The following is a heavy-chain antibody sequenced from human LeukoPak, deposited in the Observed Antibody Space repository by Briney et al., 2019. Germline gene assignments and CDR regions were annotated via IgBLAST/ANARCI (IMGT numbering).Heavy chain of an antibody. Sequence: SETLSLTCTVSGGSISSSSYYWGWIRQPPGKGLEWIGSIYYSGSTYYNPSLKSRVTISVDTSKNQFSLKLSSVTAADTAVYYCARLEMATFNFDYWGQGTLVTVSS. V-gene: IGHV4-39*01. CDR3: ARLEMATFNFDY. J-gene: IGHJ4*02. CDR2: IYYSGST. CDR1: GGSISSSSYY. D-gene: IGHD5-24*01.